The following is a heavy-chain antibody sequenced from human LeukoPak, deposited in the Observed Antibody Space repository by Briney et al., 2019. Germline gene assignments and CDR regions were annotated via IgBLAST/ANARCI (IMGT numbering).Heavy chain of an antibody. J-gene: IGHJ5*02. CDR3: ALHDSSSLGP. V-gene: IGHV3-30*03. CDR2: ISYDGSNK. CDR1: GFTFSSYG. D-gene: IGHD6-13*01. Sequence: PGRSLRLSCAASGFTFSSYGMHWVRQAPGKGLEWVAVISYDGSNKYCADSVKGRFTISRDNSKNTLYLQMNSLRAEDTAVYYCALHDSSSLGPWGQGTLVTVSS.